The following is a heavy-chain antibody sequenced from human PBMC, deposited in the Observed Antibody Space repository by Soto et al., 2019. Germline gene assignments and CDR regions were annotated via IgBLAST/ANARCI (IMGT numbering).Heavy chain of an antibody. CDR1: GFAFSNHS. J-gene: IGHJ4*02. D-gene: IGHD6-19*01. CDR3: VRGPRWLQPYYFDS. V-gene: IGHV3-21*01. CDR2: ISTTSTYK. Sequence: GGSLRLSCVVSGFAFSNHSMAWVRQAPGKGLEWVASISTTSTYKYHADSMKGRITVSGDNSQNSLFLQMDRLRVDDTAVYYCVRGPRWLQPYYFDSWGQGTRVTVSS.